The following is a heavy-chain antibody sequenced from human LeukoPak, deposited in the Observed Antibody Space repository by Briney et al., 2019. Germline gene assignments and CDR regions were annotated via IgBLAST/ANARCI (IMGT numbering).Heavy chain of an antibody. CDR2: ISSSSSYI. CDR3: AREPTGEILSAFDY. CDR1: GFTFNTYS. D-gene: IGHD7-27*01. Sequence: PGGSLRLSCAASGFTFNTYSMNWVRQAPGKGLEWVSSISSSSSYIYYADSVKGRFTISRDNAKNSLYLQMDSLRAEDTAVYYCAREPTGEILSAFDYWGQGTLVTVSS. V-gene: IGHV3-21*01. J-gene: IGHJ4*02.